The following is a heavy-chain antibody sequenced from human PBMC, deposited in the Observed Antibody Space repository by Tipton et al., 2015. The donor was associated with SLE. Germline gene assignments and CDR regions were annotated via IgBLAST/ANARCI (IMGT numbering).Heavy chain of an antibody. V-gene: IGHV4-39*07. J-gene: IGHJ6*03. CDR3: ASWGPIVYYYYYMDV. CDR2: FYYSGST. CDR1: GGSISSGTDY. Sequence: GLVKPSETLSLTCSVSGGSISSGTDYWGWIRQPPGKGLDWIGSFYYSGSTYYNPSLKSRVTISVDASKNQFSLKLSSVTAADTAVYYCASWGPIVYYYYYMDVWGKGTTVTVSS. D-gene: IGHD3-16*01.